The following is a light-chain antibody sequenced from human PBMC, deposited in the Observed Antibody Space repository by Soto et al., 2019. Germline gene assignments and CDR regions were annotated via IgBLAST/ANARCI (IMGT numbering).Light chain of an antibody. J-gene: IGKJ1*01. CDR1: QSVSSN. CDR2: GAS. CDR3: RQYNNWPPWT. V-gene: IGKV3-15*01. Sequence: EIVMTQSPATLSVSPGERATLSCRASQSVSSNLAWYQQKPGQAPRLLIYGASTRATRIPARFSGSGSGTEFTLTLSSLQSEDVAVYYCRQYNNWPPWTFGQGAKVEIK.